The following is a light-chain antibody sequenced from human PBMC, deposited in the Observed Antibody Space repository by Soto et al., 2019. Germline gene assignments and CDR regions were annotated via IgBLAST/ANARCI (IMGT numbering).Light chain of an antibody. CDR3: ASFTSRSSLI. J-gene: IGLJ2*01. Sequence: QSALTQPASVSGSPGQSITIFCAGTMRDIGAYNLVSWYQQHPGRAPQLIIYDVRNRPSGSSFRFSGSKSGNTASLTIARLQAEDEADYYCASFTSRSSLIFGGGTKLTVL. V-gene: IGLV2-14*03. CDR1: MRDIGAYNL. CDR2: DVR.